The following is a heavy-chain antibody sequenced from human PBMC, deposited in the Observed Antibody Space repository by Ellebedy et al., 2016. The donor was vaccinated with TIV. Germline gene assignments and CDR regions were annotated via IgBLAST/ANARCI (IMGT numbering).Heavy chain of an antibody. CDR1: GFTFSNYW. V-gene: IGHV3-7*01. D-gene: IGHD6-19*01. Sequence: GGSLRLSCTVSGFTFSNYWMTWVRQAPGKGLEWVANIKQDGSEKYSIDSVKGRFSISRDNAKNSMYLQMNSLRDEDTAVYYCARDQWLGRAYYFDYWGQGTLLTVSS. CDR2: IKQDGSEK. CDR3: ARDQWLGRAYYFDY. J-gene: IGHJ4*02.